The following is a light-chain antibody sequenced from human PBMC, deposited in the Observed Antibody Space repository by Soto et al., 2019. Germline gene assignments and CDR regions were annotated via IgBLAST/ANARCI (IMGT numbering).Light chain of an antibody. CDR3: FSYTSSGTYV. V-gene: IGLV2-14*01. CDR2: EVS. Sequence: LTQHASVSGSPGQSITISCTGTSSDVGNYKYVSWYQQHPGKAPKLMIYEVSNRPSGVSNRFSGSKSGNTASLTISGLQAEDETDYYCFSYTSSGTYVFGTGTKVTVL. CDR1: SSDVGNYKY. J-gene: IGLJ1*01.